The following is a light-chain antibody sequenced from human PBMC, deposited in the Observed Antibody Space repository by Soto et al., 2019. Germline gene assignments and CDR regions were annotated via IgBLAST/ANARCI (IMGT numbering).Light chain of an antibody. CDR1: SNDVGGYHY. V-gene: IGLV2-8*01. J-gene: IGLJ2*01. Sequence: QSVLTQPPAASGSPGQSVTISCTGTSNDVGGYHYVSWYQQYPGKVPKLIISEVTKRPSGVPDRFSGSKSGNTASLTVSWLQAEDEAEYYCSSYVGVKNPHVVFGGGTKLTVL. CDR2: EVT. CDR3: SSYVGVKNPHVV.